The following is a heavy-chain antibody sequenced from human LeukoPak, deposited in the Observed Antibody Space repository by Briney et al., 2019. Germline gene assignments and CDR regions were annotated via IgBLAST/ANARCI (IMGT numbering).Heavy chain of an antibody. CDR3: AKDRTGTTGADWFDP. CDR1: GFTFYDYG. D-gene: IGHD1-1*01. CDR2: ISGSGGIT. Sequence: PGGSLRLSCAASGFTFYDYGMTWVRQAPGKGLEWVSSISGSGGITYYADSVKGRFTISRDNSKKTLNLQMNSLRAEDTAVYYCAKDRTGTTGADWFDPWGQGTLVTVSS. J-gene: IGHJ5*02. V-gene: IGHV3-23*01.